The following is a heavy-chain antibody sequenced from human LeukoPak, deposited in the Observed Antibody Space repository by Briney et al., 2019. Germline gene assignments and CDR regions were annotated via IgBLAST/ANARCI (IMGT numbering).Heavy chain of an antibody. D-gene: IGHD3-16*01. V-gene: IGHV3-66*01. CDR2: IYSGGST. CDR1: GFTVSTNF. J-gene: IGHJ3*02. CDR3: ARRFTRDDVDI. Sequence: GGSLRLSCAASGFTVSTNFMSWVRQAPGKGLEWVSVIYSGGSTYYIDSVKGRFTISRDNSKNTLCLQMNSLRAEDTAVYFCARRFTRDDVDIWGQGTMVTVSS.